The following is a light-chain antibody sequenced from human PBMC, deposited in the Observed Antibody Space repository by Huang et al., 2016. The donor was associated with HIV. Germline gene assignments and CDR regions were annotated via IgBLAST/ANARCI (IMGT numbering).Light chain of an antibody. CDR2: DAS. CDR3: QQRSNWPPLT. CDR1: QSISTF. J-gene: IGKJ4*01. V-gene: IGKV3-11*01. Sequence: EIVLTQSPATLSLSPGDRATLSCRASQSISTFLAWYQHKPGKAPRLLIYDASTRAAGIPPRFSGSGSGTDFTLTISSLEPEDFAIYYCQQRSNWPPLTFGGGTKVEIK.